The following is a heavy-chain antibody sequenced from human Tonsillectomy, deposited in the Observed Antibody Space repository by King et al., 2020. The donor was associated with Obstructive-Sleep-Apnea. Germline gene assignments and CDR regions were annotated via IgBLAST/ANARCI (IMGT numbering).Heavy chain of an antibody. CDR3: VRGGYTYDY. Sequence: VQLVESGGGLVQPGESLRLSCAVAGLTYSNHWMSWVRQAPGKGLEWVAKLKEDGRDKYYVDSVKGRFTISRDNAKNSLYLQMNSLRVEDTAMYYCVRGGYTYDYWGQGTLVIVSS. D-gene: IGHD5-18*01. CDR1: GLTYSNHW. CDR2: LKEDGRDK. J-gene: IGHJ4*02. V-gene: IGHV3-7*01.